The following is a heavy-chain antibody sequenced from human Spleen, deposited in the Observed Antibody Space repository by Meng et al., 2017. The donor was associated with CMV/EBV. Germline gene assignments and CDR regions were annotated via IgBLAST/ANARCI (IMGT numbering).Heavy chain of an antibody. CDR1: GFTFSSYG. CDR3: AREVEGTAAGSY. Sequence: GESLKISCAASGFTFSSYGIHWVRQAPGKGLEWVAFIRYDGSNKYYADSVKGRFTISRDNSNNTLYLQMNSLRPEDTAVYYCAREVEGTAAGSYWGQGTLVTVSS. J-gene: IGHJ4*02. CDR2: IRYDGSNK. D-gene: IGHD6-13*01. V-gene: IGHV3-30*02.